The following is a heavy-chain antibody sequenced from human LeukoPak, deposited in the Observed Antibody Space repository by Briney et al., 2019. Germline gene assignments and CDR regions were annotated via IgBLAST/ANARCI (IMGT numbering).Heavy chain of an antibody. CDR2: IIPIFGTA. CDR1: GGTFSSYA. D-gene: IGHD3-9*01. J-gene: IGHJ4*02. Sequence: SVKVSCKASGGTFSSYAISWVRQAPGQGLEWMGRIIPIFGTANYAQKFQGRVTITTDESTSTAYMELSSLRSEDTAVYYCAPGDILTGYYSDYWGQGTLVTVSS. V-gene: IGHV1-69*05. CDR3: APGDILTGYYSDY.